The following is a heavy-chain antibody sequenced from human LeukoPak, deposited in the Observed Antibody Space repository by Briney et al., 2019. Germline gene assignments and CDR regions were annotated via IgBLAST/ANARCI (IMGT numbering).Heavy chain of an antibody. Sequence: GGSLRLSCAASGFTFSNYEMNWVRQAPGKGLDWVAYISRGGRTVDYADSVKGRFTISRDSAKNALYLQMNSLRAEDTAVYYCARDTYCSSTSCPEGEAFDIWGQGTMVTVSS. J-gene: IGHJ3*02. D-gene: IGHD2-2*01. V-gene: IGHV3-48*03. CDR1: GFTFSNYE. CDR2: ISRGGRTV. CDR3: ARDTYCSSTSCPEGEAFDI.